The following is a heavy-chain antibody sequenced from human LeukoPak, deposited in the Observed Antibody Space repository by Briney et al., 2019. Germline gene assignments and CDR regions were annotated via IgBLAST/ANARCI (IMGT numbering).Heavy chain of an antibody. D-gene: IGHD6-6*01. CDR2: INPSGGST. J-gene: IGHJ6*02. V-gene: IGHV1-46*01. CDR1: GYTFTSYY. CDR3: ASNSGLVKHYYYYYGMDV. Sequence: ASVKVSCKASGYTFTSYYMHWVRQAPGQGLEWMGIINPSGGSTSYAQKFQGRVTMTRDTSTSTVYMELSSLRSEDTAVYYCASNSGLVKHYYYYYGMDVWGQGTTVTVSS.